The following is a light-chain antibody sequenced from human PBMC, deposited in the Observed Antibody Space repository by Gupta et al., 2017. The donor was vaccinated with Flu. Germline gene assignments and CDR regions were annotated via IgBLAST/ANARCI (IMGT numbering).Light chain of an antibody. Sequence: SSELTQYPAVSVALGQPVRITCQGDSLRSYYASWYQQKPGQAPVLVIYGKNNRPSGNPERVSGSSSGNTASLTITGAQAEDEADYYCNSRDRSGNGRVVFGGGTKLTVL. V-gene: IGLV3-19*01. CDR2: GKN. J-gene: IGLJ2*01. CDR3: NSRDRSGNGRVV. CDR1: SLRSYY.